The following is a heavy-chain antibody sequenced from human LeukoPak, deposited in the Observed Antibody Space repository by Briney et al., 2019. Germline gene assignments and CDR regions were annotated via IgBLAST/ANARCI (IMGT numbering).Heavy chain of an antibody. CDR3: ARESGNYYDSSVKGAFDP. CDR1: GGSISSYY. CDR2: IYTSGST. Sequence: SETLSLTCTVSGGSISSYYWSWIRQPAGKGLEWIGRIYTSGSTNYNPSLKSRVTMSVDTSKNRFSLKLSSVTAADTAVYYCARESGNYYDSSVKGAFDPWGQGTLVTVSS. D-gene: IGHD3-22*01. J-gene: IGHJ5*02. V-gene: IGHV4-4*07.